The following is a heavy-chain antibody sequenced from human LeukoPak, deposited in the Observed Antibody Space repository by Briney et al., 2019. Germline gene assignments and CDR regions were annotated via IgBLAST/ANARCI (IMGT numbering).Heavy chain of an antibody. CDR1: GFTFSRYS. D-gene: IGHD1-26*01. J-gene: IGHJ4*02. CDR2: ISGSSSDI. CDR3: ARRGYHDYSGFDY. V-gene: IGHV3-21*01. Sequence: GGSLRLSCAASGFTFSRYSMNWVRQAPGKGLEWVSSISGSSSDIYYADSVKGRFTISRDNSKNSLYLQMKSLRAEDTALYYCARRGYHDYSGFDYWGQGTLVTVSS.